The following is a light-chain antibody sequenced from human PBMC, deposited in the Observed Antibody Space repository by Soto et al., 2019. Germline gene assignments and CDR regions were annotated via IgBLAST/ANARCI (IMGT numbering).Light chain of an antibody. CDR3: FLSFSGTHVV. J-gene: IGLJ2*01. Sequence: QAVVTQEPSLTVSPGGTVTLTCGSSTGAVTSGHYPYWFQQKSGQAPRALIYDTSNKHSWTPARFSGSLLGGKAALTLSGAQPEDEAEYYCFLSFSGTHVVFGGGTKVTVL. V-gene: IGLV7-46*01. CDR1: TGAVTSGHY. CDR2: DTS.